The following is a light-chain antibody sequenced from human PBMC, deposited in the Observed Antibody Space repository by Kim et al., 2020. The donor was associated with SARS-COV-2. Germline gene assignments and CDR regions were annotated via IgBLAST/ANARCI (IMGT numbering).Light chain of an antibody. CDR1: NIGSKN. CDR2: RDS. CDR3: QVWDSSTVV. V-gene: IGLV3-9*01. Sequence: VALGQTARITFGGNNIGSKNVHWYQQKPGQAPVLVIYRDSNRPSGIPERFSGSNSGNTATLTISRAQAGDEADYYCQVWDSSTVVFGGGTQLTVL. J-gene: IGLJ2*01.